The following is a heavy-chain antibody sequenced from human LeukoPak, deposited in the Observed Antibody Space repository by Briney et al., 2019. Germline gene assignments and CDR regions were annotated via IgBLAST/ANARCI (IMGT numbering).Heavy chain of an antibody. CDR2: INPVDSET. Sequence: GEFLKISCKGSGYRFTDHWIAWVRQMPGKGLECMGIINPVDSETRYSPSFQGQVTISVDKSITTASLQWSSLRASDTAMYYCARQGSSTTSWQTIDYWGQGTLVSVSS. CDR1: GYRFTDHW. D-gene: IGHD2-2*01. CDR3: ARQGSSTTSWQTIDY. V-gene: IGHV5-51*01. J-gene: IGHJ4*02.